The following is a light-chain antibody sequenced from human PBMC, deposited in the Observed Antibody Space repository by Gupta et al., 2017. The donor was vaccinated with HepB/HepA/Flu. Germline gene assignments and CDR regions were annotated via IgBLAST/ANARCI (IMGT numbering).Light chain of an antibody. CDR1: QSISNW. Sequence: DIQMTQSPSTLSASVGDRVTITCRASQSISNWLAWYQQKAGKAPKLLIYKASTGESGVPSRFSGTGSVTEFTLTSISRQTDDIANYYVLHDDSQETFGQGTKLEIK. V-gene: IGKV1-5*03. CDR3: LHDDSQET. J-gene: IGKJ1*01. CDR2: KAS.